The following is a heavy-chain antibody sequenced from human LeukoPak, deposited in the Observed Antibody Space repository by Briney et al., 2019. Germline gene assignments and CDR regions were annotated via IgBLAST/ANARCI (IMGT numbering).Heavy chain of an antibody. V-gene: IGHV4-59*08. J-gene: IGHJ4*02. CDR2: IYYSGST. CDR1: GGSISSYY. D-gene: IGHD3-3*01. CDR3: ARATGGVVITYFDY. Sequence: SETLSLTCTVSGGSISSYYWSWIRQPPGKGLEWIGYIYYSGSTNYNPSLKSRVTISVDTSKNQFSLKLSSVTAADTAVYYCARATGGVVITYFDYWGQGTLVTVSS.